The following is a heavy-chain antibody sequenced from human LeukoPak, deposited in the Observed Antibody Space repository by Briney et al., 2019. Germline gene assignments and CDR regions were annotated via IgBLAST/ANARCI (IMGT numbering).Heavy chain of an antibody. CDR2: IYYSGST. V-gene: IGHV4-39*07. CDR3: ARGDDSSGYYMVDY. CDR1: GGPISSSSYY. Sequence: PSETLSLTCTVSGGPISSSSYYWGWIRQPPGKGLEWIGSIYYSGSTYYNPSLKSRVTISVDTSKNQFSLKLSSVTAADTTVYYCARGDDSSGYYMVDYWGQGTLVTVSS. D-gene: IGHD3-22*01. J-gene: IGHJ4*02.